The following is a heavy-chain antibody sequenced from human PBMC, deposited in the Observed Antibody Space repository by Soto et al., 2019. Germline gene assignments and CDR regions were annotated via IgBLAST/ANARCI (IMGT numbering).Heavy chain of an antibody. CDR3: ARVGGSGSYYNDFDY. Sequence: PSETLSLTCTVSGGSISSGGYYWSWIRQHPGKGLEWIGYIYYSGSTYYNPSLKSRVTISVDTSKNQFSLKLSSVTAADTAVYYCARVGGSGSYYNDFDYWGQGTLVTVSS. CDR2: IYYSGST. V-gene: IGHV4-31*03. J-gene: IGHJ4*02. CDR1: GGSISSGGYY. D-gene: IGHD3-10*01.